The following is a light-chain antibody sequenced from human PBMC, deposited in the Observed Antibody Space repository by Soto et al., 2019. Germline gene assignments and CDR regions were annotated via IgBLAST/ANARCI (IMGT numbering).Light chain of an antibody. J-gene: IGKJ4*01. CDR1: QSVSSF. CDR2: DAS. CDR3: QQRSKWPPT. Sequence: EIILTQSPDTLSLSPGERATLSCRASQSVSSFLAWYQQKPGQAPRLLIYDASNRATGIPARFSGSGSGTDFTLTISSLEPEDFAVYYCQQRSKWPPTFGGGTKVDIK. V-gene: IGKV3-11*01.